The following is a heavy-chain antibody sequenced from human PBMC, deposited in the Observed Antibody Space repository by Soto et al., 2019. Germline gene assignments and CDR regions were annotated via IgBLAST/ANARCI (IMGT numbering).Heavy chain of an antibody. D-gene: IGHD2-15*01. CDR2: IFYSGGT. Sequence: PSETLYLTCTVSGGSISSSSYYWGWIRQPPGKGLEWIGSIFYSGGTYYNPSLKSRVTISVDTSKNQFSMKLSSVTAADTAVYYCARHLTYCSAGSCYSDFPYYGMDVWGQGTTVT. CDR1: GGSISSSSYY. J-gene: IGHJ6*02. V-gene: IGHV4-39*01. CDR3: ARHLTYCSAGSCYSDFPYYGMDV.